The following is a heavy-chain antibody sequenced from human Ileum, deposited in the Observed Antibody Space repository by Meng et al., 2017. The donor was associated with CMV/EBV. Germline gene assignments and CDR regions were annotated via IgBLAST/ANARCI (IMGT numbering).Heavy chain of an antibody. V-gene: IGHV4-34*01. CDR2: INHGGSA. CDR3: ARDDGYYYYGMDV. J-gene: IGHJ6*02. CDR1: GGSFSGFY. Sequence: GSLRLSCAVYGGSFSGFYWSWIRQPPGKGLEWIGEINHGGSANYNPSLKSRVTISVDTSKNQFSLKLSSVTAADTAVYYCARDDGYYYYGMDVWGQGTTVTVSS.